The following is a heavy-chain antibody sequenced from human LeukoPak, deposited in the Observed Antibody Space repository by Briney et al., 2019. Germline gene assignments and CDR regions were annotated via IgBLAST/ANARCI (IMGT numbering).Heavy chain of an antibody. D-gene: IGHD2-2*01. J-gene: IGHJ5*02. CDR3: ARGESAGYCSSTSCSHWFDP. Sequence: PSETLSLTCTVSGGSISSGSYYWSWIRQPAGKGLEWIGRIYTSGSTNYNPSLKSRVTISVDPSKNQFSLKLSSVTAADTAVYYCARGESAGYCSSTSCSHWFDPWGQGTLVTVSS. V-gene: IGHV4-61*02. CDR2: IYTSGST. CDR1: GGSISSGSYY.